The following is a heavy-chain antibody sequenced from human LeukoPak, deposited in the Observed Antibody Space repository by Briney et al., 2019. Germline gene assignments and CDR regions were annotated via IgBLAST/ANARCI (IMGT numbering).Heavy chain of an antibody. CDR3: ARDYYPY. CDR1: GFTFSSYS. D-gene: IGHD3-22*01. J-gene: IGHJ4*02. CDR2: ISTSSIHI. Sequence: GGSLRLSCAASGFTFSSYSMNWVRQAPGKGLEWVSSISTSSIHIYYAGSVRGRFTISRDNAKKSLYLQMNSLRAEDTAVYYCARDYYPYWGQGTLVTVSS. V-gene: IGHV3-21*01.